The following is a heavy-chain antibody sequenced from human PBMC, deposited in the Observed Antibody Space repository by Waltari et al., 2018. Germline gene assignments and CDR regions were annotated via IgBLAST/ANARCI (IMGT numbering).Heavy chain of an antibody. Sequence: QVQLVQSGTEVKEPGASVRVSCKTSGYTFTGDYIHWVRQAPGRGLAWMGWTFTDGGGTEFAKEFQVWVTMTRDPSTRTGYMELRRLPYDDTAVYYCARGPSHSHSWNDWFDPWCQGTLVTVSS. CDR2: TFTDGGGT. D-gene: IGHD1-1*01. V-gene: IGHV1-2*04. CDR1: GYTFTGDY. J-gene: IGHJ5*02. CDR3: ARGPSHSHSWNDWFDP.